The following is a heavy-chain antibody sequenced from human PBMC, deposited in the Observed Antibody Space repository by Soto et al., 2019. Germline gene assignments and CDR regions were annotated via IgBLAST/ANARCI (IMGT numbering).Heavy chain of an antibody. CDR3: ARTSWIQLWLLPFDY. CDR2: ISGSGGST. D-gene: IGHD5-18*01. V-gene: IGHV3-23*01. J-gene: IGHJ4*02. CDR1: GFTFSSYA. Sequence: VQLLESGGGLVQPGGSLRLSCAASGFTFSSYAMSWVRQAPGKGLEWVSAISGSGGSTYYADSVKGRFTISRDNSKNTLYLQMNSLRAEDTAVYYCARTSWIQLWLLPFDYWGQGTLVTVSS.